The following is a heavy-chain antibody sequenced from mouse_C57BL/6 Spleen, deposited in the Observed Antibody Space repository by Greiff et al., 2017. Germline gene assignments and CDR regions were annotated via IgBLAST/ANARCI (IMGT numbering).Heavy chain of an antibody. D-gene: IGHD4-1*01. Sequence: VQLQQPGAELVKPGASVKLSCKASGYTFTSYWLQWVNQRPGQGLEWIGEIDPSDSYTNYNQKFKGKATLPVDTSSSTAYRQLSSLTSEDSAVYYCARGNWEHLDYWGQGTTLTVSS. CDR1: GYTFTSYW. CDR2: IDPSDSYT. V-gene: IGHV1-50*01. CDR3: ARGNWEHLDY. J-gene: IGHJ2*01.